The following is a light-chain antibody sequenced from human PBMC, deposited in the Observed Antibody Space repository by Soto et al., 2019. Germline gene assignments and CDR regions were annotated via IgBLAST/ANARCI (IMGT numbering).Light chain of an antibody. J-gene: IGLJ3*02. CDR3: QSYDDSLSGWV. Sequence: QSVLTQPPSVSGAPGQRVTISCTGSSSNIGAGHALHWYQHLPGAAPKLLMYGNSDRPSGVPDRFSGSKSGTSASLVITGLQPEDEADYYCQSYDDSLSGWVFGGGTQLTVL. V-gene: IGLV1-40*01. CDR2: GNS. CDR1: SSNIGAGHA.